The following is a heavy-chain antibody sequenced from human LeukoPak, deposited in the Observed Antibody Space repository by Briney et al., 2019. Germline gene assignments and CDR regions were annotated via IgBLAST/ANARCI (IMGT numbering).Heavy chain of an antibody. D-gene: IGHD6-19*01. CDR2: IISSGSTI. J-gene: IGHJ3*02. CDR1: GFTFSTYS. Sequence: GGSLRLSCAASGFTFSTYSMNWVRQAPGKGLEWISYIISSGSTIYYADSVKGRFTISRDNAKNSLYLQMNSLRAEDTAVYYCSGSGWTTDAFDIWGQGTMVTVSS. CDR3: SGSGWTTDAFDI. V-gene: IGHV3-48*01.